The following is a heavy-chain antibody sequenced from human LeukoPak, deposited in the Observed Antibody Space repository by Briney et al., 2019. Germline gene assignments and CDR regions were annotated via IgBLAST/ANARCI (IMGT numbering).Heavy chain of an antibody. Sequence: ASVKVSCKASGYTFTSYGISWVRQAPGQGLEWMGWISAYNGNTNYAQKLQGRVTMTIDTSTSTAYMELRSLRSDDTAVYYCARGVYYYDSSGPRFWFDPWGQGTLVTVSS. J-gene: IGHJ5*02. CDR2: ISAYNGNT. CDR3: ARGVYYYDSSGPRFWFDP. D-gene: IGHD3-22*01. CDR1: GYTFTSYG. V-gene: IGHV1-18*01.